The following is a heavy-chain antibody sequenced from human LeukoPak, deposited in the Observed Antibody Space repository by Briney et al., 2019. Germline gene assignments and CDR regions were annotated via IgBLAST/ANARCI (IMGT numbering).Heavy chain of an antibody. D-gene: IGHD3-22*01. Sequence: SETLSLTCSVSGGSVSSYYWGWIRQPPGKGLEWIGSIYYSGSTYYNPSLKSRVTISVDTSKNQFSLKLSSVTAADTAVYYCARIGGVVGSGYYYVADYWGQGTLVTVSS. CDR2: IYYSGST. J-gene: IGHJ4*02. CDR3: ARIGGVVGSGYYYVADY. V-gene: IGHV4-39*01. CDR1: GGSVSSYY.